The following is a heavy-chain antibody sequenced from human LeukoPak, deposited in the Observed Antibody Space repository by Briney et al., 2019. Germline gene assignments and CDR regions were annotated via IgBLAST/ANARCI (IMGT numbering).Heavy chain of an antibody. D-gene: IGHD3-10*01. V-gene: IGHV3-30*04. Sequence: PGRSLRLSCAASGFTFSSYAMHWVRQAPGKGLEWVAVISYDGSNKYYADSVKGRFTISRDNAKNLLYLQMGSLRAEDTAVYSCGRFGDEAGIDNWGQGTLVTVSS. CDR3: GRFGDEAGIDN. J-gene: IGHJ4*02. CDR1: GFTFSSYA. CDR2: ISYDGSNK.